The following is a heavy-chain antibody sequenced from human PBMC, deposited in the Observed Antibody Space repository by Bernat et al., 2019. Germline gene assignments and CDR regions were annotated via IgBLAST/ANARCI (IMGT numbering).Heavy chain of an antibody. CDR2: ISAYNGNT. CDR1: GYTFTSYG. D-gene: IGHD2-2*01. V-gene: IGHV1-18*01. CDR3: ARDREDIGVVPAAMRSYYYYGMDV. J-gene: IGHJ6*04. Sequence: QVQLVQSGAEVKKPGASVKVSCKASGYTFTSYGISWVRQAPGQGLEWMGWISAYNGNTNYAQKLQGRVTMTTDTSTSTAYMELRSLRSDDTAVYYCARDREDIGVVPAAMRSYYYYGMDVWGKGTTVTVSS.